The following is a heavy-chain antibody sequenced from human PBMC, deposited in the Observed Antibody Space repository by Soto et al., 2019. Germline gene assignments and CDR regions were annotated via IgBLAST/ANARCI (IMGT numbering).Heavy chain of an antibody. CDR2: ISSSSSYT. D-gene: IGHD1-26*01. V-gene: IGHV3-11*05. Sequence: QVQLVESGGGLVKPGGSLRLSCAASGFTFSDYYMSWIRQAPGKGLEWVSYISSSSSYTNYADSVKGRFTISRDNAKNSLYLQMNSLRAEDTAMYYCARQKWELPLDYWGQGTLVTVSS. J-gene: IGHJ4*02. CDR1: GFTFSDYY. CDR3: ARQKWELPLDY.